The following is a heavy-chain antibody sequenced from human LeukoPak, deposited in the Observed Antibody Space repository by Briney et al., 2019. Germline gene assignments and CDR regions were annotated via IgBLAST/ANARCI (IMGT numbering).Heavy chain of an antibody. Sequence: PSETLSLTCAVYGGSFSGYYWSWIRQPPGKGLEWIGEINHSGSTNYNPPLKSRVTISVDTSKNQFSLKLSSVTAADTAVYYCASYSNYGSGSYRRGRWGQGTLVTVSS. V-gene: IGHV4-34*01. CDR1: GGSFSGYY. CDR2: INHSGST. CDR3: ASYSNYGSGSYRRGR. J-gene: IGHJ4*02. D-gene: IGHD3-10*01.